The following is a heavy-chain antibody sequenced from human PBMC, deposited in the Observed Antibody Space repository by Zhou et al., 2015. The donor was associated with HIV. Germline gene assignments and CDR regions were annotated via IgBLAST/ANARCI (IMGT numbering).Heavy chain of an antibody. V-gene: IGHV1-69*17. CDR3: ARSSGKYDFAFDI. CDR2: IIPMFDIE. Sequence: QVLLVQSGAEVKKPGSSVKVSCEASGGTFSNYAVSWVRQAPGQGLEWVGGIIPMFDIEDHAQKFRGRLTITADKSTGAAYMELRSLRSEDAAVYYCARSSGKYDFAFDIWGQGTRLIVSS. CDR1: GGTFSNYA. J-gene: IGHJ3*02. D-gene: IGHD3-22*01.